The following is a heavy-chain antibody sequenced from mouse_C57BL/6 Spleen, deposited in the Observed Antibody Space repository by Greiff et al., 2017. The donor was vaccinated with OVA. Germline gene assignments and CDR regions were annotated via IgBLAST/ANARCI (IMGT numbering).Heavy chain of an antibody. CDR3: AKLGPNYFDY. J-gene: IGHJ2*01. D-gene: IGHD4-1*01. Sequence: VQLQESGPGLVAPSQSLSITCTVSGFSLTSYGVSWVRQPPGKGLEWLGVIWRDGSTNYHSALISRLSISKDNSKSQVFLKLNSLQTYDTATYDCAKLGPNYFDYWGKGTTLTVSS. V-gene: IGHV2-3*01. CDR2: IWRDGST. CDR1: GFSLTSYG.